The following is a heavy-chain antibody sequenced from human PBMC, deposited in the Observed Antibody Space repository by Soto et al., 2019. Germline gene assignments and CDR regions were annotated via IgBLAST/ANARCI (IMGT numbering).Heavy chain of an antibody. CDR2: VIPNLGVT. CDR1: GGTLSRYT. V-gene: IGHV1-69*08. D-gene: IGHD2-15*01. CDR3: AREKGYCSDTSGTDCDY. Sequence: QVQLVQSGAEVKKPGSSVKVSCKASGGTLSRYTFSWVRQAHVQGLEWMGRVIPNLGVTNYEKKFQGRFTIVVDTSTSTAYIELNSMRYEDTAVYYCAREKGYCSDTSGTDCDYWGQGTLVTVSS. J-gene: IGHJ4*02.